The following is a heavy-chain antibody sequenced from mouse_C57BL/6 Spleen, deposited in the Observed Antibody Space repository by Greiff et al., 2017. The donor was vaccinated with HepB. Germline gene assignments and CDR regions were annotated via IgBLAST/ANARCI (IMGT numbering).Heavy chain of an antibody. CDR1: GYSITSGYY. Sequence: ESGPGLVKPSQSLSLTCSVTGYSITSGYYWNWIRQFPGNKLEWMGYISYDGSNNYNPSLKNRISITRDTSKNQFFLKLNSVTTEDTATYYCARDGNSLDYWGQGTTLTVSS. CDR2: ISYDGSN. J-gene: IGHJ2*01. V-gene: IGHV3-6*01. D-gene: IGHD2-1*01. CDR3: ARDGNSLDY.